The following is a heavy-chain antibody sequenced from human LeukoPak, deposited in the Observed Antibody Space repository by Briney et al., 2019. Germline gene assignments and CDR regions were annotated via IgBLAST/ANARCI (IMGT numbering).Heavy chain of an antibody. CDR1: GGSISSYY. D-gene: IGHD4-17*01. CDR2: IYYSGST. CDR3: ARGGYGERFDY. Sequence: SETLSLTCTVSGGSISSYYWSWIRQPPGKGLEWIGYIYYSGSTNYNPSLKSRVTISVDTSKNQFSLKLSSVTAADTAVYYCARGGYGERFDYWGQGTLVTVSS. V-gene: IGHV4-59*01. J-gene: IGHJ4*02.